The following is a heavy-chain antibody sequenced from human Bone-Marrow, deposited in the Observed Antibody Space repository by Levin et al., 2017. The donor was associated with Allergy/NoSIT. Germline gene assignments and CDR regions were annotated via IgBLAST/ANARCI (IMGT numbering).Heavy chain of an antibody. D-gene: IGHD4-17*01. CDR3: AKDKTVTPVDAFDL. Sequence: GGSLRLSCAASGFTFSNYAMSWVRQAPGKGMEWVAGLSAAGGSTYYAESAKGRFTISRDNSENILYLQMNTLRAEDTGIYFCAKDKTVTPVDAFDLWGQGTMVTVSS. V-gene: IGHV3-23*01. J-gene: IGHJ3*01. CDR2: LSAAGGST. CDR1: GFTFSNYA.